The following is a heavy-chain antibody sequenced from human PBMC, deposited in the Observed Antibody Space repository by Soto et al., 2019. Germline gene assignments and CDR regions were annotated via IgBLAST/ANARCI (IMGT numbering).Heavy chain of an antibody. CDR3: ARGRARAQWELLQNWFDP. CDR2: IYYSGST. CDR1: GGSISSGVYY. D-gene: IGHD1-26*01. Sequence: SETLSLTCTVSGGSISSGVYYWIWIRQHPGKVLEWIGYIYYSGSTYYNPSLKSRVTISVDTSKNQFSLKLSSVTAADTAVYYCARGRARAQWELLQNWFDPWGQGTQVTVSS. V-gene: IGHV4-31*03. J-gene: IGHJ5*02.